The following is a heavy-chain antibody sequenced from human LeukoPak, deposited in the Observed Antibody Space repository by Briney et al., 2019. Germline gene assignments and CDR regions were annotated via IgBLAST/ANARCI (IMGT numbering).Heavy chain of an antibody. V-gene: IGHV1-69*13. J-gene: IGHJ5*02. D-gene: IGHD3-10*01. CDR1: GGNFRSYT. CDR2: IIPIFGTP. Sequence: GASVKVSCKASGGNFRSYTIIWVRQAPGQGLEWMGGIIPIFGTPNYAQKFQGRVTFTADESTSTAYMELSSLRSEDTAVYYCARVFTPINGYGSGSYSFLGSLDPWGQGTLVTVSS. CDR3: ARVFTPINGYGSGSYSFLGSLDP.